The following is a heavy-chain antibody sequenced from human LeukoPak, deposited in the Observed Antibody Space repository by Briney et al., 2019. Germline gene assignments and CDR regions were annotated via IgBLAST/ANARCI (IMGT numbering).Heavy chain of an antibody. Sequence: SETLSLTCTVSGGSFRTHYWSWIRQPPGKGLEWIGYVYNSGSTNYNPSLKSRVTISIDTSKNQFSLKLRSVTAADTAVYYCARSNYYGSGLDPWGQGTLVTVSS. CDR2: VYNSGST. J-gene: IGHJ5*02. D-gene: IGHD3-10*01. CDR3: ARSNYYGSGLDP. CDR1: GGSFRTHY. V-gene: IGHV4-59*11.